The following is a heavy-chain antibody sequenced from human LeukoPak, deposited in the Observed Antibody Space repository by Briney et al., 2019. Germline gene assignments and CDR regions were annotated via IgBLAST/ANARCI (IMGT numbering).Heavy chain of an antibody. D-gene: IGHD6-19*01. Sequence: SETLSLTCTVSSGSINNYYRSWIRQTPGKRLEWIGYIHSSGTTNYNPSLKSRVTISVDPSKNQFSLKLSSVTAADTAVYFCARDGGRGGDASGWYNWFDPWGQGTLVTVSS. CDR3: ARDGGRGGDASGWYNWFDP. J-gene: IGHJ5*02. V-gene: IGHV4-59*01. CDR1: SGSINNYY. CDR2: IHSSGTT.